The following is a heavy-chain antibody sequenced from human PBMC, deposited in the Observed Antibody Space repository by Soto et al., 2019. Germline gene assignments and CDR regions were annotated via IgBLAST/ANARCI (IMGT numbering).Heavy chain of an antibody. V-gene: IGHV1-18*01. D-gene: IGHD5-12*01. CDR3: AGHHAPTTSENWFDP. Sequence: QVHLVQSGVEVKTPGASVKVSCQASGYTFFTYDIRWVRQAPGQGLEWMGWISTYSGDTKYAQKFQGRDTMTTDASTTTAYLELRSLRSDDTAVYYCAGHHAPTTSENWFDPWGQGTLVTVSS. J-gene: IGHJ5*02. CDR1: GYTFFTYD. CDR2: ISTYSGDT.